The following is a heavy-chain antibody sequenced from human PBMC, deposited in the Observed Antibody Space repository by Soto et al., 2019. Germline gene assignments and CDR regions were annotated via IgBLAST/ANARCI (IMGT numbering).Heavy chain of an antibody. V-gene: IGHV3-21*01. CDR3: ARTNGAYSNYFDY. D-gene: IGHD2-8*01. CDR1: GFTFSSYS. Sequence: GGSLRLSCAASGFTFSSYSMVWVRQAPEKGLEWVSSIGGSSGHIYYADSLKGRFTISRDNAKNSLYLQMNSLRVDDTAVYYCARTNGAYSNYFDYWDQGTLVTVSS. CDR2: IGGSSGHI. J-gene: IGHJ4*02.